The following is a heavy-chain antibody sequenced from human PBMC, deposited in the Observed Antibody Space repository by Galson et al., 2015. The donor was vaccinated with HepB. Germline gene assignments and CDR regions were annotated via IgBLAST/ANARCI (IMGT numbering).Heavy chain of an antibody. CDR2: ISSSSSYI. V-gene: IGHV3-21*01. J-gene: IGHJ4*02. CDR3: ARDWGGDYGIDY. CDR1: GFTFSSYS. D-gene: IGHD4-17*01. Sequence: SLRLSCAASGFTFSSYSMNWVRQAPGKGLEWVSSISSSSSYIYYADSVKGRFTISRDNAKNSLYLQMNSLRAEDTAVYYCARDWGGDYGIDYWGQGTLVTVSS.